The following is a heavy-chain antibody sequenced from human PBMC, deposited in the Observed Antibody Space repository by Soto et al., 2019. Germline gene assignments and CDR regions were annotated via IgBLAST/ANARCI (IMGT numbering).Heavy chain of an antibody. D-gene: IGHD3-3*01. CDR3: ATRITVFGLLIPPFDP. Sequence: SETLSLTCAVYGGAVNGYYWNWIRQPPGKGLEWIGEISHTGGTHYNPSLKSRVTMSVDTSKNQFSLRLSSVTAADTAIYYCATRITVFGLLIPPFDPWGQGTQVTVSS. CDR1: GGAVNGYY. J-gene: IGHJ5*02. CDR2: ISHTGGT. V-gene: IGHV4-34*01.